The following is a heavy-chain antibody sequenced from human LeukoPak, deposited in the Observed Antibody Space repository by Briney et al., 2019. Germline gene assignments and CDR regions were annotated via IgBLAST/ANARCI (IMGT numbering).Heavy chain of an antibody. V-gene: IGHV3-23*01. CDR1: GFTFSSYE. D-gene: IGHD6-25*01. J-gene: IGHJ4*02. CDR2: VSGSGDNT. CDR3: AKESSGTFFYFDY. Sequence: GGSLRLSCAASGFTFSSYEMNWVRQAPGKGLEWVSAVSGSGDNTNYADSVKGRFTISRDNSKNTVYLQMNSLRAEDTAVYYCAKESSGTFFYFDYWGQGTLVTVSS.